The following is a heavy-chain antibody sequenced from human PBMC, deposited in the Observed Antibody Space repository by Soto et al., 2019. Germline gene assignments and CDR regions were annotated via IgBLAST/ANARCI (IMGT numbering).Heavy chain of an antibody. Sequence: QVHLVQSGPEVRKPGASVKISCKTSGYPFTAYAIHWVRQAPGQRPEWIAWINADDGNTKYSQHFQGRVTIATDTSASTACMELSSLKSEDTAVYYCASSPERTSAVFDYCGQGTLVTVSS. CDR3: ASSPERTSAVFDY. J-gene: IGHJ4*02. CDR2: INADDGNT. V-gene: IGHV1-3*01. CDR1: GYPFTAYA.